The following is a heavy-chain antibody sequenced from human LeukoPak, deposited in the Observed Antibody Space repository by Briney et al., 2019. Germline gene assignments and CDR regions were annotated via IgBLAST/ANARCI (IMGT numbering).Heavy chain of an antibody. D-gene: IGHD3-9*01. CDR2: INHSEST. Sequence: SETLSLTCAVYGGSFSGYYWSWIRQPPGKGLEWIGEINHSESTNYNPSLKSRVTISVDTSKDQFSLKLSSVTAADTAVYYCARRLRYFDWHIDYWGQGTLVTVSS. V-gene: IGHV4-34*01. CDR3: ARRLRYFDWHIDY. CDR1: GGSFSGYY. J-gene: IGHJ4*02.